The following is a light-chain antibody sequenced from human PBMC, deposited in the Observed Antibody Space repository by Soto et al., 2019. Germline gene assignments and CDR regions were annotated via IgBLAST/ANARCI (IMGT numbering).Light chain of an antibody. CDR3: QQYGSSPYT. J-gene: IGKJ2*01. Sequence: EIVLTQSPGTLSLSPGERATLSCRASQSVSSSYLAWYQQKPGQAPRLLIYGVFSRVTGIPDRFSGSGSGTDFTLTISRLEPEDFAVYYCQQYGSSPYTFGQGTKLEIK. CDR2: GVF. V-gene: IGKV3-20*01. CDR1: QSVSSSY.